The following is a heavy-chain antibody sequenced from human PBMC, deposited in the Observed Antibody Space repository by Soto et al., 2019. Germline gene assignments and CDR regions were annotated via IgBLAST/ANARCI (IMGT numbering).Heavy chain of an antibody. Sequence: PGRSLRLSCAASGFTFSSYAMSWVRQAPGKGLEWVSAISGSGGSTYYADSVKGRFTISRDNSKNTLYLQMNSLRAEDTAVYYCAKGPYYYGSGSYFYFDYLGQGNLVTVSS. CDR1: GFTFSSYA. CDR3: AKGPYYYGSGSYFYFDY. V-gene: IGHV3-23*01. J-gene: IGHJ4*02. CDR2: ISGSGGST. D-gene: IGHD3-10*01.